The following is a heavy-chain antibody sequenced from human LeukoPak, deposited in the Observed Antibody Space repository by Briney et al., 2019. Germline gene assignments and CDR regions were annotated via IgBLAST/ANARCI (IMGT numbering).Heavy chain of an antibody. Sequence: GGSLRLSCAASGFTFSSYGMHWVRQTPGKGLEWVAFIRYDGSNKYYADSVKGRFTISRDNSKNTLYLQMDSLRAEDTAVYHCAKDTYDILTGTLDYYYYYMDVWGKGTTVTISS. CDR1: GFTFSSYG. J-gene: IGHJ6*03. CDR3: AKDTYDILTGTLDYYYYYMDV. CDR2: IRYDGSNK. V-gene: IGHV3-30*02. D-gene: IGHD3-9*01.